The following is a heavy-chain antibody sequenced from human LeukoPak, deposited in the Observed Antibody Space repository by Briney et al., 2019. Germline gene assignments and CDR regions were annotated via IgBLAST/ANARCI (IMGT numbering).Heavy chain of an antibody. CDR2: INHSGST. Sequence: SETLSLTCAVYGGSFSGYYWSWIRQPPGKGLEWIGEINHSGSTNYNPSLKSRVTISVDTSKNQFSLKLSSVTAAGTAVYYCARGRASDYVWGSYRFVWFDPWGQGTLVTVSS. J-gene: IGHJ5*02. D-gene: IGHD3-16*02. CDR3: ARGRASDYVWGSYRFVWFDP. CDR1: GGSFSGYY. V-gene: IGHV4-34*01.